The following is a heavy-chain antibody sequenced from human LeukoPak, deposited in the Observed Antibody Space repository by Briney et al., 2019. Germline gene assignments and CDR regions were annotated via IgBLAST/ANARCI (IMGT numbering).Heavy chain of an antibody. CDR2: IYYSGST. V-gene: IGHV4-39*07. D-gene: IGHD3-22*01. Sequence: SETLSLTCTVSGGSISSYYWGWIRQPPGKGLEWIGSIYYSGSTYYNPSLKSRVTISVDTSKNQFSLKLSSVTAADTAVYYCARVTSSGYYDYFDYWGQGTLVTVSS. J-gene: IGHJ4*02. CDR3: ARVTSSGYYDYFDY. CDR1: GGSISSYY.